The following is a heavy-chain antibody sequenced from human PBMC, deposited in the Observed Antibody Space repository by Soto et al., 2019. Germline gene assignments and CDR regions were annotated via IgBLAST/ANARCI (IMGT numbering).Heavy chain of an antibody. J-gene: IGHJ5*02. V-gene: IGHV3-48*03. CDR1: GIIFSAFA. D-gene: IGHD6-6*01. CDR3: ARGVGSSSFNWFDP. CDR2: ITGSGSTI. Sequence: GGSLRLSFTASGIIFSAFAMSWVRQAPGKGLEWVSGITGSGSTIYYADSVKGRFTISRDNAKNSLYLQMNSLRAEDTAVYYCARGVGSSSFNWFDPWGQGTLVTVSS.